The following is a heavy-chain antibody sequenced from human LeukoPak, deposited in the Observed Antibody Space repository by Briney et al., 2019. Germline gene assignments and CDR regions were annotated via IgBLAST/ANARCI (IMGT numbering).Heavy chain of an antibody. Sequence: ASVKVSCKASGYTFTSYAMHWVRQAPGQRPEWMGWINAGNGNTKYSQKFQGRVTITRDTSASTAYMELSSLRSEDTAVYYCARDLEDYQNFGEMGFWGQGTLVTVSA. CDR1: GYTFTSYA. J-gene: IGHJ4*02. CDR2: INAGNGNT. D-gene: IGHD3-10*01. CDR3: ARDLEDYQNFGEMGF. V-gene: IGHV1-3*01.